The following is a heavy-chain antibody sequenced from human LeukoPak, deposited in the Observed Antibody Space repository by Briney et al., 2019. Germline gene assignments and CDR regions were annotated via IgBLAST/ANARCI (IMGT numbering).Heavy chain of an antibody. D-gene: IGHD2-2*02. CDR3: ARRDIVVVPAAIPGFMDV. Sequence: QRGGSLRLSCAASGFTFSSYAMSWVRQAPGKGLEWVSAISGSGGSTYYADSVKGRFTISRDNSKNTLYLQMNSLRAEDTAVYYCARRDIVVVPAAIPGFMDVWGQGTTVTVSS. CDR2: ISGSGGST. CDR1: GFTFSSYA. V-gene: IGHV3-23*01. J-gene: IGHJ6*02.